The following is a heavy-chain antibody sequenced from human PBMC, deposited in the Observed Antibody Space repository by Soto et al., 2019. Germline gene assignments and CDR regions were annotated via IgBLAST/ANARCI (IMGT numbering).Heavy chain of an antibody. J-gene: IGHJ6*02. CDR3: AKEDEVPWFGGCLAAGMDV. Sequence: EVQLLESGGGLVQPGGSLRLSCAASGFTFSSYAMSWVRQAPGKGLEWVSAISSGGGSTYYADSVKGRFTISRDNPKNPLYLQMNSLRAEDTAVYYCAKEDEVPWFGGCLAAGMDVWGQGTTGTVSS. CDR2: ISSGGGST. V-gene: IGHV3-23*01. CDR1: GFTFSSYA. D-gene: IGHD3-10*01.